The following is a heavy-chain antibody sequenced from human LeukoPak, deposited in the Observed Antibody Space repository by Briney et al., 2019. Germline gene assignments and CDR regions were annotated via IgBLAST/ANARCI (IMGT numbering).Heavy chain of an antibody. V-gene: IGHV1-69*01. D-gene: IGHD6-19*01. Sequence: EASVKVSCKASGGTFSSYAISWVRQAPGQGLEWMGGIIPIFGTANYAQKFQGRVTITADESTSTAYMELSSLRSEDTAVYYCARAVQWLVPGRGWFDPWGQGTLVTVSS. CDR2: IIPIFGTA. J-gene: IGHJ5*02. CDR3: ARAVQWLVPGRGWFDP. CDR1: GGTFSSYA.